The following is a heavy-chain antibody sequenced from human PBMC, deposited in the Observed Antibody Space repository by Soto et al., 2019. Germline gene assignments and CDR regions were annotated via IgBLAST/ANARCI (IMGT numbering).Heavy chain of an antibody. CDR1: GFTFSSYE. CDR3: ARETQFIDY. J-gene: IGHJ4*02. V-gene: IGHV3-48*03. Sequence: VQLVESGGDLVQPGGSLRLYCAASGFTFSSYEMNWVRQAPGKGLEWVSYISSTGTSMDYADSVKGRFTISRDNAKNSLFLLLNSLRDEDTAVYYCARETQFIDYWGQGTLVSVSA. CDR2: ISSTGTSM.